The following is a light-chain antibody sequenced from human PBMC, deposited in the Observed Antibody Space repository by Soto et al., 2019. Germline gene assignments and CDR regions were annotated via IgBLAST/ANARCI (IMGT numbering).Light chain of an antibody. Sequence: DIQMTQSPSSLSASVGDRFTITVQASQDITTSLSWYQQKPGKAPKLLVYVASTLQSGVPSRFSGSGSGTDFSLSINSLQPEDFATYYCQQLNSYRLTFGGGTKVDI. CDR3: QQLNSYRLT. CDR1: QDITTS. V-gene: IGKV1-9*01. J-gene: IGKJ4*01. CDR2: VAS.